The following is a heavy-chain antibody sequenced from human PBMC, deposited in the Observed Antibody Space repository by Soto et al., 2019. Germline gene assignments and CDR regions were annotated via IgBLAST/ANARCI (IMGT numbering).Heavy chain of an antibody. CDR3: ARHEGPGRYLSTNYGMDV. CDR2: IDPSDSYT. CDR1: GYSFTNYC. V-gene: IGHV5-10-1*01. D-gene: IGHD3-10*01. Sequence: PGESLKISCKGSGYSFTNYCISWVRQMPGKGLEWMGRIDPSDSYTNYSPSFQGHVTISADKSISTAYLQWSSLKASDTAMYYCARHEGPGRYLSTNYGMDVWGQGTTVTVSS. J-gene: IGHJ6*02.